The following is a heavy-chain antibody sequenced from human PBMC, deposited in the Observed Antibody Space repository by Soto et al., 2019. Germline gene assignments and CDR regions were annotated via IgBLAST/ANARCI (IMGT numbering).Heavy chain of an antibody. V-gene: IGHV1-69*12. J-gene: IGHJ3*02. Sequence: QVQLVQSGAEVKMRGSSLKVSCKASGGTFSSYAISWVRQAPGQGLEWMGGIIPIFGTANYAQKFQGRVTITADESTSTAYMELSSLRSEDTAVYYCARHNGGYCSGGSCWGAFDIWGQGTMVTVSS. D-gene: IGHD2-15*01. CDR2: IIPIFGTA. CDR1: GGTFSSYA. CDR3: ARHNGGYCSGGSCWGAFDI.